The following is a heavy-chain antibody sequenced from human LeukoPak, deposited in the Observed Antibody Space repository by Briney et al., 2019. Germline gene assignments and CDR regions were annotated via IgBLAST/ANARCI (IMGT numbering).Heavy chain of an antibody. CDR3: ARRGRVGSTWYFDFDP. Sequence: GESLKISCKGSGYSFTNYWIGWVRQMPGKGLEWMGIIYPGDSDTRYSPSFQGQVTISADKFISTAYLQWSSLKASDTAMYYCARRGRVGSTWYFDFDPWGQGTLVTVSS. CDR2: IYPGDSDT. D-gene: IGHD6-13*01. CDR1: GYSFTNYW. J-gene: IGHJ5*02. V-gene: IGHV5-51*01.